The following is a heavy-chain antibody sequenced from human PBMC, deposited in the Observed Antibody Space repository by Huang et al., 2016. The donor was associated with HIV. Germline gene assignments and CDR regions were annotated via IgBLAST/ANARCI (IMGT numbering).Heavy chain of an antibody. Sequence: QVQLRESGPGLVKPSQTLSLTCTVSGGSINSHYWGWVRQPPGKGLEWIGGISSSGRTNHNPALKSRVARAVDTSKQQCSLKLSSMTAADTAVYYCARGAFVGRIVNQYYMDVWGRGTTVTVSS. CDR1: GGSINSHY. CDR3: ARGAFVGRIVNQYYMDV. V-gene: IGHV4-59*11. CDR2: ISSSGRT. J-gene: IGHJ6*03. D-gene: IGHD3-22*01.